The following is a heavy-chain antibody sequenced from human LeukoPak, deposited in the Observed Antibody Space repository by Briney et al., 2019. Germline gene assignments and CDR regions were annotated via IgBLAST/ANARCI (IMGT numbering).Heavy chain of an antibody. Sequence: SETLSLACTVSGASINSYYWSWIRQPPGKGLEWIGCVSYSGSTDYNPALKSRVTISEDTSKSQVSLKLSSVTAADTAVYFCARGKFGDFEDWGQGTTVTVSS. V-gene: IGHV4-59*01. CDR1: GASINSYY. D-gene: IGHD4-17*01. CDR3: ARGKFGDFED. CDR2: VSYSGST. J-gene: IGHJ6*02.